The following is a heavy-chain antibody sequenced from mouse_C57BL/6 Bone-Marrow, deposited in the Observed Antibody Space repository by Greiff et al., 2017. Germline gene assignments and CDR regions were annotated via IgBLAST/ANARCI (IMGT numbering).Heavy chain of an antibody. Sequence: VQLQQSGAELVRPGTSVKMSCKASGYTFTNYWIGWAKPRPGHGLEWIGDIYPGGGYTNYNEKFKGKATLTADKSSSTAYMQFSSLTSEDSAIYYCARYRLNYFDYWGQGTTLTVSS. J-gene: IGHJ2*01. CDR1: GYTFTNYW. CDR2: IYPGGGYT. CDR3: ARYRLNYFDY. D-gene: IGHD2-12*01. V-gene: IGHV1-63*01.